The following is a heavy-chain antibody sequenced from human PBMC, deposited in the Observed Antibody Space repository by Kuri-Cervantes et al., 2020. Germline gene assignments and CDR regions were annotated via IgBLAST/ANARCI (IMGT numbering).Heavy chain of an antibody. CDR1: GYTFTGYY. D-gene: IGHD3-10*01. CDR3: ARAWTFITMVRGAGNQAINWFDP. J-gene: IGHJ5*02. CDR2: ISAYNGNT. Sequence: ASVKVSCKASGYTFTGYYMHWVRQAPGQGLEWMGWISAYNGNTNFAQKLQGRVTMTTDTSTSTAYMELRSLRSDDTAVYYCARAWTFITMVRGAGNQAINWFDPWGQGTLVTVSS. V-gene: IGHV1-18*04.